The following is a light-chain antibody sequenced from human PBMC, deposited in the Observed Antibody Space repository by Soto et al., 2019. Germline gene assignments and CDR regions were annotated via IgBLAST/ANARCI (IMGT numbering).Light chain of an antibody. CDR2: AAS. J-gene: IGKJ1*01. CDR3: QKYDSAART. Sequence: DIQMTQSPSSLSASVGDRVTITCRASQGISKYLAWYQQKPGQVPNLLIYAASTLQSGVPSRFSGSGSGTDFTLTISSLQPEDVATYYCQKYDSAARTFGQGTKVEIK. CDR1: QGISKY. V-gene: IGKV1-27*01.